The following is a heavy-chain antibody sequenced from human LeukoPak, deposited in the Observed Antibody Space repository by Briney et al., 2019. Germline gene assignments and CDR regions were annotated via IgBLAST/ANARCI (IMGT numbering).Heavy chain of an antibody. D-gene: IGHD3-3*01. V-gene: IGHV3-23*01. CDR2: ISGSGGST. Sequence: GGSLRLSCAASGFTFSSYAMSWVRQAPGKGLEWVSAISGSGGSTYYADSVKGRFTISRDNSKNTLYLQMNSLRAEDTAVYYCAKDRGYDFWSGYLVDYWGQGTLVTVSS. CDR1: GFTFSSYA. CDR3: AKDRGYDFWSGYLVDY. J-gene: IGHJ4*02.